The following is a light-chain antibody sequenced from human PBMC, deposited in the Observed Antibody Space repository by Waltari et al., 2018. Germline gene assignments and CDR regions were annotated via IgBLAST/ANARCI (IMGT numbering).Light chain of an antibody. J-gene: IGKJ4*01. CDR3: QQLHSYPLT. CDR1: QGIASN. Sequence: IQLTQSPSSLSASVGNRFTITFRASQGIASNLACDQKKPGKAPARLIYAASTLQTVDPSRFSGSGSGTDVTLTISSLQPEDLAVYHCQQLHSYPLTFGGGTTVDI. CDR2: AAS. V-gene: IGKV1-9*01.